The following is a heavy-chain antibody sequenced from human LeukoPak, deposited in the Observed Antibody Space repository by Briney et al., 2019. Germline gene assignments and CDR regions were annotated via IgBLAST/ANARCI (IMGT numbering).Heavy chain of an antibody. J-gene: IGHJ4*02. D-gene: IGHD3-22*01. CDR2: INSDGSST. Sequence: GGSLRLSCAASGFTFSSYWMHWVRQAPGKGLVWVSRINSDGSSTTYADSVKGRFTISRDNSKNTLYLQMNSLRAEDTAVYYCASQNGGYYYDSSGYYYGYYFDHWGQGTLVTVSS. CDR1: GFTFSSYW. CDR3: ASQNGGYYYDSSGYYYGYYFDH. V-gene: IGHV3-74*01.